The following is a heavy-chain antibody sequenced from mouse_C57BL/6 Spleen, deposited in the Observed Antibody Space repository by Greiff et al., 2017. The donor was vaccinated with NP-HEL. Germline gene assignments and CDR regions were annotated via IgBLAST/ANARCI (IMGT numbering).Heavy chain of an antibody. CDR2: INPNNGGT. V-gene: IGHV1-26*01. CDR1: GYTFTDYY. CDR3: ARYPSSGLYYAMDY. J-gene: IGHJ4*01. Sequence: EVQLQQSGPELVKPGASVKISCKASGYTFTDYYMNWVKQSHGKSLEWIGDINPNNGGTSYNQKFKGKATLTVDKSSSTAYMELRSLTSEDSAVYYCARYPSSGLYYAMDYWGQGTSVTVSS. D-gene: IGHD3-2*02.